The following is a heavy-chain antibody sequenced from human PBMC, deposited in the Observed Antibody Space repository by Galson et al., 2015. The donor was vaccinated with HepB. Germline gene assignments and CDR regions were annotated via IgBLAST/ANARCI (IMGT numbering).Heavy chain of an antibody. Sequence: SLRLSCAASGFTFSSYSMNWVRQAPGKGLEWVSYISSSSSTIYYADSGKGRFTISRDNAKNSLYLQMNSLRAEDTAVYYCARDGYCSSTSCYFIREYYGMDVWVQGTTVTVSS. J-gene: IGHJ6*02. CDR3: ARDGYCSSTSCYFIREYYGMDV. CDR2: ISSSSSTI. D-gene: IGHD2-2*01. V-gene: IGHV3-48*01. CDR1: GFTFSSYS.